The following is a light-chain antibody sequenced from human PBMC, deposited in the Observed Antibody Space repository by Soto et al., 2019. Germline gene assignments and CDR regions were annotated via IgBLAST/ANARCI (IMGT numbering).Light chain of an antibody. J-gene: IGKJ2*01. CDR2: DAS. V-gene: IGKV3-15*01. Sequence: EIVMTQSPATLSVSPGDRATLSCRASESVTSSLAWYQQKPGQPPRLLIYDASSLESGVPSRFSGSGSGTEFTLTISSLQPDDFATYYCQHYSSYPYTFGQGTKVDIK. CDR3: QHYSSYPYT. CDR1: ESVTSS.